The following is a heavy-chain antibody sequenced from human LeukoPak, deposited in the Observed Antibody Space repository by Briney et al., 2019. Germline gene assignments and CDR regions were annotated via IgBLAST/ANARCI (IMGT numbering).Heavy chain of an antibody. Sequence: ASVKVSCKASGYTFTGYYMHWVRQAPGQGLEWMGWINPNSGGTNYAQKFQGRVTMTRDTSISTAYMELSRLRSDDTAVYYCARHAGGWELPNPWYWFDPWGQGTLVTVSS. CDR2: INPNSGGT. J-gene: IGHJ5*02. V-gene: IGHV1-2*02. D-gene: IGHD1-26*01. CDR3: ARHAGGWELPNPWYWFDP. CDR1: GYTFTGYY.